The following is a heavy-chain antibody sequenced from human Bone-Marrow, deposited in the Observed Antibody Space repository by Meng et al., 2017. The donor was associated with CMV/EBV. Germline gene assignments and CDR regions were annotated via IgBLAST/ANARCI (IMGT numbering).Heavy chain of an antibody. CDR3: ARVRQLWLRQGVDY. D-gene: IGHD5-18*01. J-gene: IGHJ4*02. CDR2: MNPNSGNT. V-gene: IGHV1-8*01. CDR1: GYTFTSYD. Sequence: ASVKVSCKASGYTFTSYDINWVRQATGQGLEWMGWMNPNSGNTGYAQKFQGRVTMTRNTSISTAYMELSSLRSEDTAVYYCARVRQLWLRQGVDYWGQGTLVTVSS.